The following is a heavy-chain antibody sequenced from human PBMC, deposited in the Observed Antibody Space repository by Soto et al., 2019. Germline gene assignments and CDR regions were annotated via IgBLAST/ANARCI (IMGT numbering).Heavy chain of an antibody. CDR1: GITLSDNY. J-gene: IGHJ4*02. CDR3: ASGKWSLEY. CDR2: ISNSDYTT. D-gene: IGHD2-8*01. Sequence: QVHLVASGGGLVKPGGSLRLSCVASGITLSDNYMTWIRQARGKGLEWLSYISNSDYTTYYADSVKGRFTSSRDNAKNSLSLQLNGRRVEDTAVYYCASGKWSLEYLGQRILVTVSS. V-gene: IGHV3-11*01.